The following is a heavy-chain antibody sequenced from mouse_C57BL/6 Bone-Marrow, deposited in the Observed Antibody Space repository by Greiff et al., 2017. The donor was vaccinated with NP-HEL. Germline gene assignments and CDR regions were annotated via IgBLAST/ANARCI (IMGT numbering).Heavy chain of an antibody. V-gene: IGHV4-1*01. CDR3: ASLYYYGSSWWYFDV. CDR2: INPDSSTI. CDR1: GIDFSRYW. Sequence: EVKLLESGGGLVQPGGSLKLSCAASGIDFSRYWMSWVRRAPGKGLEWIGEINPDSSTINYAPSLKDKFIISRDNAKNTLYLQMSKVRSEDTALYYCASLYYYGSSWWYFDVWGTGTTVTVSS. J-gene: IGHJ1*03. D-gene: IGHD1-1*01.